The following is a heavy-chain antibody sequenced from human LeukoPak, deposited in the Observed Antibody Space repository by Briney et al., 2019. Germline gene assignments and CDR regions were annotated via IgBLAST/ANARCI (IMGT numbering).Heavy chain of an antibody. J-gene: IGHJ6*03. D-gene: IGHD3-10*01. CDR1: GGSFSGYY. CDR2: INHSGST. V-gene: IGHV4-34*01. Sequence: SETLSLNCAVYGGSFSGYYWSWIRQPPGKGLEWIGEINHSGSTNYNPSLKSRVTLSVDTSKNQLSLKLSSVTAADTAVYYCARRGAMDRGAYYYYMHVWGKGTTVTIS. CDR3: ARRGAMDRGAYYYYMHV.